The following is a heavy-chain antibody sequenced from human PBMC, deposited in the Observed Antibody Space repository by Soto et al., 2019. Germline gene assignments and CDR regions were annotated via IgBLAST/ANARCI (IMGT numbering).Heavy chain of an antibody. Sequence: SVKVSCTASGGTFSSYAISWVRQAPGQGLEWMGGIIPIFGTANYAQKFQGRVTITADESTSTAYMELSSLRSEDTAVYYCARTLTYNWNDVSRFDYWGQGTLVTVSS. CDR1: GGTFSSYA. J-gene: IGHJ4*02. CDR3: ARTLTYNWNDVSRFDY. V-gene: IGHV1-69*13. D-gene: IGHD1-20*01. CDR2: IIPIFGTA.